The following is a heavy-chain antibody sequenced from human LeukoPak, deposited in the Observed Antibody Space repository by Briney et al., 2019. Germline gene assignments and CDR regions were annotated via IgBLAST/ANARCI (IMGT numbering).Heavy chain of an antibody. CDR2: ISGSGGST. J-gene: IGHJ4*02. D-gene: IGHD6-19*01. CDR1: GFTFSSYA. Sequence: GGSLRLSCAASGFTFSSYAVSWVRQAPGKGLEWVSAISGSGGSTYYADSVKGRFTISRDNSKNTLYLQMNSLRAEDTAVYYCAKAVSLEWLVDYWGQGTLVTVSS. V-gene: IGHV3-23*01. CDR3: AKAVSLEWLVDY.